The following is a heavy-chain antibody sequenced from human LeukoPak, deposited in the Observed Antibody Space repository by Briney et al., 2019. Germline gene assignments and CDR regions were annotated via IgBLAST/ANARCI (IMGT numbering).Heavy chain of an antibody. CDR1: GGSFSGYY. CDR3: ARVIAVAGDPLDY. CDR2: INHSGST. J-gene: IGHJ4*02. Sequence: SETLSLTCAVYGGSFSGYYWSWIRQPPGKGLEWIGEINHSGSTNYNPSLKSRVTISVDTSKNQFSLKLSSVTAADTAVYYCARVIAVAGDPLDYWGQGTLVTVSS. D-gene: IGHD6-19*01. V-gene: IGHV4-34*01.